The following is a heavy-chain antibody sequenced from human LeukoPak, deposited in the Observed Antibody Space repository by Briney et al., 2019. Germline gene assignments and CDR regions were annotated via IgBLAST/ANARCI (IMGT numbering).Heavy chain of an antibody. CDR3: ARDCSSTSCFNWFDP. Sequence: SVKVSCKASGGTFSSYAISWLRQAPGQGLEWMGGIIPIFGTANYAQKFQGRVTITADESTSTAYMELSSLRSEDTAVYYCARDCSSTSCFNWFDPWGQGTLVTVSS. V-gene: IGHV1-69*13. D-gene: IGHD2-2*01. J-gene: IGHJ5*02. CDR2: IIPIFGTA. CDR1: GGTFSSYA.